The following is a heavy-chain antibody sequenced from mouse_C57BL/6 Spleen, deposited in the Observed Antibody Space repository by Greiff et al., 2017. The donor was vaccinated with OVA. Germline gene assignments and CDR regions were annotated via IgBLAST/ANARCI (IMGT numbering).Heavy chain of an antibody. CDR3: SRSDYGNSAWFAD. D-gene: IGHD2-1*01. J-gene: IGHJ3*01. CDR2: IYPGSGST. V-gene: IGHV1-55*01. CDR1: GYTFTSYW. Sequence: VQLQQPGAELVKPGASVKMSCKASGYTFTSYWITWVKQRPGQGLEWIGDIYPGSGSTNYNEKFKSKATLTVDTSSSPAYMQLSSLTSEDSAVYYWSRSDYGNSAWFADWGQGTLVTVSA.